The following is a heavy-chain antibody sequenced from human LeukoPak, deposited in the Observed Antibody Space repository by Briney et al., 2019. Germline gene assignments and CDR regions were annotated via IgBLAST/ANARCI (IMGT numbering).Heavy chain of an antibody. J-gene: IGHJ4*02. CDR1: GGSISSYY. Sequence: ASEIPSLTCTVSGGSISSYYWSWIRQPLGKGLEWIGYIYYSGNTNYNPSLKSRVTMSVDTSKNQFSLKLNSVTAADTAVYYCARDIVGVTRAFGYWGQGTLATVSS. CDR3: ARDIVGVTRAFGY. V-gene: IGHV4-59*01. CDR2: IYYSGNT. D-gene: IGHD1-26*01.